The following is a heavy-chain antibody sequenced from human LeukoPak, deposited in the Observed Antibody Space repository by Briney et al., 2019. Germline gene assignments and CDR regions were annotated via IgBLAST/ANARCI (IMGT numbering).Heavy chain of an antibody. D-gene: IGHD6-19*01. CDR3: ARVGSSGSILYFDY. CDR2: ISSSGSTI. Sequence: PGRSLRLSCAASGFTFSDYYMSWIRQAPGKGLEWVSYISSSGSTIYYADSVKGRFTISRDNAKNSLYLQMNSLRAEDTAVYYCARVGSSGSILYFDYWGQGTLVTVSS. V-gene: IGHV3-11*01. CDR1: GFTFSDYY. J-gene: IGHJ4*02.